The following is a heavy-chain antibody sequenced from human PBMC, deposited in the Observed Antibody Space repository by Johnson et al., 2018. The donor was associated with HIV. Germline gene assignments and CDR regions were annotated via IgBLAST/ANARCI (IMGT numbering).Heavy chain of an antibody. V-gene: IGHV3-20*04. J-gene: IGHJ3*02. Sequence: EQLVESGGGLVQPGGSLRLSCAASGFTVSSNYMSWVRQAPGKGLAWVSGVNWNGGSTGYADSVEGRFTISRDNAKTSLYLEMNSLRAEDTAFYYCARGYYCSGSRVFDIWGQGTRVTVSS. CDR3: ARGYYCSGSRVFDI. CDR1: GFTVSSNY. D-gene: IGHD3-10*01. CDR2: VNWNGGST.